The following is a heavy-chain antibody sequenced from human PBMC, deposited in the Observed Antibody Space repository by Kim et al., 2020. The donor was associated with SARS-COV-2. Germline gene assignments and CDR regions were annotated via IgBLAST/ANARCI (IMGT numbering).Heavy chain of an antibody. CDR2: ISGSGGST. D-gene: IGHD3-22*01. V-gene: IGHV3-23*01. J-gene: IGHJ4*02. Sequence: GGSLRLSCAASGFTFSSYAMSWVRQAPGKGLEWVSAISGSGGSTYYADSVKGRFTISRDNSKNKLYLQMNSLRAEDTAVYYCAKKMIVVVITTAVDYWGQGTLVTVSS. CDR1: GFTFSSYA. CDR3: AKKMIVVVITTAVDY.